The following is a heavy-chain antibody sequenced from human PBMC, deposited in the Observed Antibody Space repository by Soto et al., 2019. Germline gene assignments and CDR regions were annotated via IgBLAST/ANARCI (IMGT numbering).Heavy chain of an antibody. CDR2: ITGSGGST. Sequence: GGSLRLSXAASGFTFSSYAMSWVRQAPRKGLEWVSSITGSGGSTYNADSVKGRFTISRDNSENTLYLQMNSLRAEDTAVYYCAREGYYSDSSGDYVPYWYFDLWGRGTLVTVSS. J-gene: IGHJ2*01. V-gene: IGHV3-23*01. D-gene: IGHD3-22*01. CDR3: AREGYYSDSSGDYVPYWYFDL. CDR1: GFTFSSYA.